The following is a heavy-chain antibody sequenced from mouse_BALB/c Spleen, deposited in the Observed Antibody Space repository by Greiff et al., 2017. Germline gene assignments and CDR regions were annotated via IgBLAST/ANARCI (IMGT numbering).Heavy chain of an antibody. V-gene: IGHV1-9*01. J-gene: IGHJ3*01. Sequence: QVQLQQSGAELMKPGASVKISCKATGYTFSSYWIEWVKQRPGHGLEWIGEILPGSGSTNYNEKFKGKATLTVDTSSSTAYVDLSSLTSEDSAVYYCARLGNYYGSSPFAYWGQGTLVTVSA. CDR2: ILPGSGST. CDR3: ARLGNYYGSSPFAY. D-gene: IGHD1-1*01. CDR1: GYTFSSYW.